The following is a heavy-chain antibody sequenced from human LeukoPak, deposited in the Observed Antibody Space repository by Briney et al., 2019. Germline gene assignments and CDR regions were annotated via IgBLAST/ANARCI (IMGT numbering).Heavy chain of an antibody. CDR1: GGSINSYY. CDR2: IYYSGST. Sequence: PSETLSLTCAVSGGSINSYYWTWIRQPPGKGLEWIGYIYYSGSTNYNPSLKSRVTISVDTSKNQFSLNLTSVTAADTAVYYCARFGSSTWYKGAFDIWGQGTMVTVAS. J-gene: IGHJ3*02. V-gene: IGHV4-59*12. CDR3: ARFGSSTWYKGAFDI. D-gene: IGHD1-1*01.